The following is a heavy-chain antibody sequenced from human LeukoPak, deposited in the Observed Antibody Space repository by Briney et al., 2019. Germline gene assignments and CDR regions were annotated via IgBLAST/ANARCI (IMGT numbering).Heavy chain of an antibody. CDR2: IYYVGST. Sequence: PSETLSLTCTVSGASITSYYWSWIRQPPGKGLEWIGYIYYVGSTNYNPPLKSRVTVSVDTSKNQFSLRLSSLTAADTAVYYCARHGIIRRGNDAFDIWGRGTMVTVSS. D-gene: IGHD3-16*01. V-gene: IGHV4-59*08. J-gene: IGHJ3*02. CDR1: GASITSYY. CDR3: ARHGIIRRGNDAFDI.